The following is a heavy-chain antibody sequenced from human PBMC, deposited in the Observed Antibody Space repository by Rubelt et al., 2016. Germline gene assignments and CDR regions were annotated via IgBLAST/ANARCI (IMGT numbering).Heavy chain of an antibody. D-gene: IGHD3-10*01. Sequence: QVQLQQWGARLLKPSETLSLTCAVYGGSFSGYYWSWIRQPPGKGLEWIGEINHSGSTNYNPSLKGRVSISVDTSKNQFSLKLSSVTAADTAVYYCARKGRITMVRGVPTLNWFDPWGQGTLVTVSS. CDR2: INHSGST. CDR1: GGSFSGYY. V-gene: IGHV4-34*01. CDR3: ARKGRITMVRGVPTLNWFDP. J-gene: IGHJ5*02.